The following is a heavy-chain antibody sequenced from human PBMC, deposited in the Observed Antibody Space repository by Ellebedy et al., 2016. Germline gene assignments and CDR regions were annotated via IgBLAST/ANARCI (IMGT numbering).Heavy chain of an antibody. D-gene: IGHD2-2*01. CDR2: ISAYNGNT. CDR1: GYTFTSYG. J-gene: IGHJ6*03. V-gene: IGHV1-18*01. CDR3: ARAVVVPAHSPDYYYYYYMDV. Sequence: ASVKVSXXASGYTFTSYGISWVRQAPGQGLEWMGWISAYNGNTNYAQKLQGRVTMTTDTSTSTAYMELRSLRSDDTAVYYCARAVVVPAHSPDYYYYYYMDVWGKGTTVTVSS.